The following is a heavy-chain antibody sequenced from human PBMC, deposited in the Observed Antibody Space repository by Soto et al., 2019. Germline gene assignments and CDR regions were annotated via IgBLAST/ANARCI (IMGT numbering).Heavy chain of an antibody. V-gene: IGHV5-51*01. CDR3: ARQSCFGGACYSFLPFEY. CDR1: GYQFTGYW. Sequence: GESLQISCKGSGYQFTGYWIGCVRQMAGKGLEWIGIIYPGDSDTRYSPSFQGQVTISADKSTNTAYLQWSSLKASDTAMYYCARQSCFGGACYSFLPFEYWGVGTQVTVSS. D-gene: IGHD2-15*01. CDR2: IYPGDSDT. J-gene: IGHJ4*02.